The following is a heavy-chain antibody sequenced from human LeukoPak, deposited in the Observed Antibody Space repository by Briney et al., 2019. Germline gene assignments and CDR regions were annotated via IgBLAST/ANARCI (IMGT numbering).Heavy chain of an antibody. V-gene: IGHV3-33*01. J-gene: IGHJ4*02. CDR2: IWYDGSNE. CDR3: AINAYNYGGFDY. Sequence: GRSLRLSCTASGFTFRTYGMVWVRQAPGKGLEWVAVIWYDGSNENYADSVKGRFTISRDNSKSTLFLQMNSLRAEDTAVYYCAINAYNYGGFDYWGLGTLVTVSS. CDR1: GFTFRTYG. D-gene: IGHD5-24*01.